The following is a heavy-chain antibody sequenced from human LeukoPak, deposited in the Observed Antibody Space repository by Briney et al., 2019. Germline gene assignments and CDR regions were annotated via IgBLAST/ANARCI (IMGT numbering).Heavy chain of an antibody. CDR3: ASSDSSSWYPEYFQH. V-gene: IGHV4-59*01. CDR1: GGSISSYD. D-gene: IGHD6-13*01. CDR2: IYYSGST. J-gene: IGHJ1*01. Sequence: PSETLSLTCTVAGGSISSYDWSWIRQPPGKGVDWVGYIYYSGSTNYNPSLKSRVTISVDTSKNQFSLKLSSVTAADTAVYYCASSDSSSWYPEYFQHWGQGTLVTVSS.